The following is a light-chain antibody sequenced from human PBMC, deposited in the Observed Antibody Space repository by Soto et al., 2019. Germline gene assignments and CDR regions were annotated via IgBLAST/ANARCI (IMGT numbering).Light chain of an antibody. J-gene: IGKJ1*01. V-gene: IGKV1-5*03. Sequence: IQMTQSPSTLSGSVGDRVTIPFRASQTISSWLAWYQQKPGKAPKLLIYKASTLKSGVPSRFSGSGSGTDFTLTISSLQPEDFATYYCQQSYSTPETFGQGTKVDIK. CDR3: QQSYSTPET. CDR2: KAS. CDR1: QTISSW.